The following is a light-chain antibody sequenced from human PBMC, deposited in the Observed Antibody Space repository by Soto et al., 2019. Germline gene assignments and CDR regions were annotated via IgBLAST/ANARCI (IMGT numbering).Light chain of an antibody. V-gene: IGLV6-57*02. CDR3: QSCDSDSQGV. CDR2: EDN. J-gene: IGLJ3*02. CDR1: GGSIASNY. Sequence: NFMLTQPHSVSDSPGKTVTISCTGSGGSIASNYVQWYQQRPGSAPTIVIFEDNQRPSGVPDRFSGSIDTSSNSASLTISGLKTEDEADYYCQSCDSDSQGVFGGGTKLTVL.